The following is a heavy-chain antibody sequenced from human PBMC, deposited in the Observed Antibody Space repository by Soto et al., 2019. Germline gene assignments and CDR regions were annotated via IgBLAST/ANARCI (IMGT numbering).Heavy chain of an antibody. CDR2: IYDSGST. CDR1: GVSINSYY. Sequence: PSDTLSLTCPVYGVSINSYYWSWIRQPPGRGLEWIGDIYDSGSTKYNPSLESRVTISVDTSKNQFSLKLSSVTAADTAVYYCARGGVVVIPYYGMDVWGQGTTVS. J-gene: IGHJ6*02. CDR3: ARGGVVVIPYYGMDV. V-gene: IGHV4-59*01. D-gene: IGHD3-3*01.